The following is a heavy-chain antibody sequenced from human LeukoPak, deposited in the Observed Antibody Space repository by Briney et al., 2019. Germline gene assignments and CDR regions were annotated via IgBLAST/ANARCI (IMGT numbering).Heavy chain of an antibody. CDR3: ARDFFYYDSSGLGDH. Sequence: GGSLRLSCAASGYTFSGYAMHWVRQAPGQRLEWMGWINVGKGDTKYSQKFQGRVSITGDTSASTAYMELSSLRSEDTAVYYCARDFFYYDSSGLGDHWGQGTLVTVSS. D-gene: IGHD3-22*01. CDR2: INVGKGDT. J-gene: IGHJ4*02. V-gene: IGHV1-3*01. CDR1: GYTFSGYA.